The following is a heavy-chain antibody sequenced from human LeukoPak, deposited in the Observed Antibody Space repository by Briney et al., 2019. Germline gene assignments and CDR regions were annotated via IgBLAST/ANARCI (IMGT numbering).Heavy chain of an antibody. J-gene: IGHJ4*02. Sequence: SETLSLTCTVSGGSISSSSYYWGWIRQPPGKGLEWIGSIYYSGSTYYNPSLKSRVTISVDTSKNQFSLKLSSVTAADTAVYYCARLAGSAGPYYFDYWGQGTLVTVSS. D-gene: IGHD2-15*01. CDR2: IYYSGST. V-gene: IGHV4-39*01. CDR3: ARLAGSAGPYYFDY. CDR1: GGSISSSSYY.